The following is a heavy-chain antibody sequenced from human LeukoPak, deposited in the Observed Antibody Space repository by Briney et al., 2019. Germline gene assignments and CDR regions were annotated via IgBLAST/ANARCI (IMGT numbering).Heavy chain of an antibody. Sequence: VASVKVSCKASGGTFSSYAISWVRQAPGQGLEWMGRIIPIFGTANYAQKFQGRVTITADKSTSTAYMELSSLRSEDTAVYYCARYQYGDYDVYDYWGQGTLVTVSS. CDR2: IIPIFGTA. J-gene: IGHJ4*02. CDR1: GGTFSSYA. CDR3: ARYQYGDYDVYDY. V-gene: IGHV1-69*06. D-gene: IGHD4-17*01.